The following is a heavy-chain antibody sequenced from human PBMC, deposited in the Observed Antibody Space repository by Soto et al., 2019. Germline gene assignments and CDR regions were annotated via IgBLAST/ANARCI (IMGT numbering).Heavy chain of an antibody. CDR2: INAGNDNI. CDR3: AIFGGSVSG. CDR1: GYTMSVYT. J-gene: IGHJ4*02. D-gene: IGHD3-10*01. V-gene: IGHV1-3*01. Sequence: VSVKVYCKTSGYTMSVYTMYCLRQAPGQRLECMGWINAGNDNIKYSQKFQGRVTITTDTSASTAYMDLTSLRSEDTAVYYCAIFGGSVSGWGQGTLVTVSS.